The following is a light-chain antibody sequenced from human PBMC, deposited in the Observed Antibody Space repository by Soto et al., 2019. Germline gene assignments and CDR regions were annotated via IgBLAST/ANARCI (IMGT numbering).Light chain of an antibody. CDR3: AATDDILSGWV. J-gene: IGLJ3*02. V-gene: IGLV1-47*01. Sequence: QSVLTQPPSASGTPGQRVTISCSGSTSNIGSSYVYWYQHLPGTAPKLLIYKNNQRPSGVPDRFSGSKSGTSASLAISGLRSEDEADYYGAATDDILSGWVFGGGTKLTVL. CDR2: KNN. CDR1: TSNIGSSY.